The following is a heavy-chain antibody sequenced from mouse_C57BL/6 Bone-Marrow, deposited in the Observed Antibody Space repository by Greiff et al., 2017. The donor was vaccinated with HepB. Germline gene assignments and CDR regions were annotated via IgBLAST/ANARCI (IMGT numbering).Heavy chain of an antibody. D-gene: IGHD2-4*01. V-gene: IGHV5-4*01. CDR3: ARDHYDPLDY. CDR2: ISDGGSYT. Sequence: EVKLVESGGGLVKPGGSLKLSCAASGFTFSSYAMSWVRQTPEKRLEWVATISDGGSYTYYPDNVKGRFTISRDNAKNNLYLQMSHLKSEDTAMYYCARDHYDPLDYWGQGTTLTVSS. CDR1: GFTFSSYA. J-gene: IGHJ2*01.